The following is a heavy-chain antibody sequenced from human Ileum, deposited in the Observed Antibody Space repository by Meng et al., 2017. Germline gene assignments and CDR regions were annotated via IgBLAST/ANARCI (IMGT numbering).Heavy chain of an antibody. CDR2: IYAGGTT. D-gene: IGHD3-10*01. J-gene: IGHJ4*02. CDR3: GREPSFGEHDF. Sequence: VQPVGTGGGLIQPGESLKLSCAASGFTVSSNYISWVRQAPGKGLEWVSVIYAGGTTYYADSVKGRFTISRDDSKNTLYLQMNSLTPEDTAVYYCGREPSFGEHDFWGQGTLVTVSS. CDR1: GFTVSSNY. V-gene: IGHV3-53*05.